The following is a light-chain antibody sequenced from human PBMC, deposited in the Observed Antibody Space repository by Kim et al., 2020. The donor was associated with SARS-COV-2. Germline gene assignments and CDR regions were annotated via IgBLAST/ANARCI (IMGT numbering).Light chain of an antibody. Sequence: NFMLTQPHSVSESPGKTVTISCTRSSGSIASNYVQWYQQCPGSAPTTVIYEDNQRPSGVPDRFSGSIDSSSNSASLTISGLKTEDEADYYCQSYDSSNPWVFGGGTQLTVL. CDR1: SGSIASNY. CDR2: EDN. J-gene: IGLJ3*02. CDR3: QSYDSSNPWV. V-gene: IGLV6-57*04.